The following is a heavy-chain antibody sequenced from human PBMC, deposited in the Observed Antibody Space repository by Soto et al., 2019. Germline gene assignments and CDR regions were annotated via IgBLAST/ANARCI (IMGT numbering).Heavy chain of an antibody. CDR1: GYTFTSYG. Sequence: QVQLVQSGAEVKKPGASVKVSCKASGYTFTSYGISWVRQAPGQGLEWMGWISAYNGNTIYAQKLQGRVTMTTDTSTSTAYMELRSLRSDDTAVYYCARDIAPRRYYYDSSGYNYWGQGTLVTVSS. J-gene: IGHJ4*02. CDR3: ARDIAPRRYYYDSSGYNY. D-gene: IGHD3-22*01. CDR2: ISAYNGNT. V-gene: IGHV1-18*01.